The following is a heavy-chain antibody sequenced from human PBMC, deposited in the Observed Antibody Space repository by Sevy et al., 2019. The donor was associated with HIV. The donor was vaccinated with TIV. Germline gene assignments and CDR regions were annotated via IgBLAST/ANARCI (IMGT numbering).Heavy chain of an antibody. J-gene: IGHJ4*02. CDR1: GFTFSSYA. CDR2: ISYDGSNK. CDR3: ARGATAMVIDFDY. V-gene: IGHV3-30-3*01. D-gene: IGHD5-18*01. Sequence: GGSLRLSCAASGFTFSSYAMHWVRQAPGKGLEWVAVISYDGSNKYYADSVKGRFTISRDNSKNTLYLQMNSLRAEDTAVYYCARGATAMVIDFDYWGQGTLVTVFS.